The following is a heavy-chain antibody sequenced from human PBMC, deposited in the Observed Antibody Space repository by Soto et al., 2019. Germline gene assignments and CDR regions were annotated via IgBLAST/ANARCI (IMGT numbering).Heavy chain of an antibody. CDR1: GGTFSSYA. J-gene: IGHJ5*02. Sequence: QVQLVQSGAEVKKPGSSVKVSCKASGGTFSSYAISWVRQAPGQGLEWMGGIIPIFGTANYAQKFQGRVTFTADEATSTAYRELSSLRSEETAVYYCARLRLVPAALQWFDPWGQGTLVTVSS. CDR2: IIPIFGTA. CDR3: ARLRLVPAALQWFDP. D-gene: IGHD2-2*01. V-gene: IGHV1-69*12.